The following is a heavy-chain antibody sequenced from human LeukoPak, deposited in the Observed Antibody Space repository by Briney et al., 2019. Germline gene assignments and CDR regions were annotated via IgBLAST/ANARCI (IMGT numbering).Heavy chain of an antibody. J-gene: IGHJ4*02. V-gene: IGHV1-69*13. CDR3: ARDRGYGLDYFDY. CDR2: IIPIFGTA. D-gene: IGHD5-12*01. CDR1: GGTFSSYA. Sequence: SVKVSCKASGGTFSSYAISWVRQAPGQGLEWMGGIIPIFGTANYAQRFQGRVTITADESTSTAYMELSSLRSEDTAVYYCARDRGYGLDYFDYWGQGTLVTVSS.